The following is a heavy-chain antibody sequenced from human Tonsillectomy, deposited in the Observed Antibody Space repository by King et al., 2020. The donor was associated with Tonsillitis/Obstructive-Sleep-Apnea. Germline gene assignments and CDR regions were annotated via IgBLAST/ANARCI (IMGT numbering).Heavy chain of an antibody. CDR2: ISSSSGYI. CDR3: ARALSGGTFDI. CDR1: GFTFTSYS. D-gene: IGHD3-10*01. V-gene: IGHV3-21*01. J-gene: IGHJ3*02. Sequence: VQLVESGGGLVKPGESLRLSCEASGFTFTSYSMNWVRQAPGKGLEWVSSISSSSGYIYYADSIKGRFTISRDNAKNSLYLQMNSLRAEDTALYYCARALSGGTFDIWGQGTMVTVSS.